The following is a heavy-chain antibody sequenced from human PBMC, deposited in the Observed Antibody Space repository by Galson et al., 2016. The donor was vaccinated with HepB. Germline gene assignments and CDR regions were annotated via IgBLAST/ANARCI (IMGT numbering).Heavy chain of an antibody. Sequence: ATLSLPCTVSGGSISSGGYYWSWIRQHPGKGLEWIGYVYYSGATSYNSSLGSRITMSVDTSKNYFSLKLSSVTTADTAVYYCARSGWYGWFDAWGQGTLVSVSS. CDR3: ARSGWYGWFDA. CDR2: VYYSGAT. V-gene: IGHV4-61*08. J-gene: IGHJ5*02. CDR1: GGSISSGGYY. D-gene: IGHD6-19*01.